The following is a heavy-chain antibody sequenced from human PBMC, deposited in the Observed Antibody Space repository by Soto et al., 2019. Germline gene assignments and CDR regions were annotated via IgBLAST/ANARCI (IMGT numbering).Heavy chain of an antibody. Sequence: ASVKVSCKASGYTFTSYGISWVRQAPGQGLEWMGWISAYNGNTNYAQKLQGRVTMTTNTSTSTAYMELRSLRSDDTAVYYCARDLRDIVVVVESSIAARDAFDIWGQGTMVTVSS. J-gene: IGHJ3*02. CDR1: GYTFTSYG. D-gene: IGHD2-2*01. CDR2: ISAYNGNT. V-gene: IGHV1-18*01. CDR3: ARDLRDIVVVVESSIAARDAFDI.